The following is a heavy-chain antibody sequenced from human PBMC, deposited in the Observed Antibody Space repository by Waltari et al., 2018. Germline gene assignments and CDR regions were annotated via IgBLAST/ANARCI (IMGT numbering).Heavy chain of an antibody. CDR1: GYSISSSNW. D-gene: IGHD6-13*01. CDR3: ARVTGSSWSPSDY. V-gene: IGHV4-28*03. CDR2: IYYSGST. J-gene: IGHJ4*02. Sequence: QVQLQESGPGLVKPSDTLSLTCAVSGYSISSSNWWGWIRQPPGKGLAWIGYIYYSGSTYYNPSLKSRVTMSVDTSKNQFSLKLSSVTAEDTAVYYCARVTGSSWSPSDYWGQGTLVTVSS.